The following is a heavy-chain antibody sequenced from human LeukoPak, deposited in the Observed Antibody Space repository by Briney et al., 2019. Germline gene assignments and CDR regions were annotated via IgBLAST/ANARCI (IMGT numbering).Heavy chain of an antibody. CDR3: ARRGDYGSGSYFDN. J-gene: IGHJ4*02. Sequence: GGSLRLSCAASGFTVSSNYMSWVRQAPGKGLEWVSVIYSGGSTYYADSVKGRFTISRDNSKNTLYLQMNSLRAEDTAVYYCARRGDYGSGSYFDNWGQGTLVTVSS. D-gene: IGHD3-10*01. CDR1: GFTVSSNY. CDR2: IYSGGST. V-gene: IGHV3-66*01.